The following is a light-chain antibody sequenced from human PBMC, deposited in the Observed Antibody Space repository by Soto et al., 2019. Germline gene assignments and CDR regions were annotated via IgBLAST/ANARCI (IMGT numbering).Light chain of an antibody. V-gene: IGKV1-8*01. CDR2: AAS. CDR1: QGISSY. CDR3: QQSYSTPRT. Sequence: AIRMTLSSSSFSAFTGDRVNIACRASQGISSYLAWYQQKKGKAPKLLIYAASSLQSGVPSRFNGSGSGTDFNLTISSLQTEDFATYYCQQSYSTPRTFGQGTKVDIK. J-gene: IGKJ1*01.